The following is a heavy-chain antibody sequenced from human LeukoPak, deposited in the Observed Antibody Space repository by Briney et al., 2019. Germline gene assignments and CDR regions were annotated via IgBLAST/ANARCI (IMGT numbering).Heavy chain of an antibody. J-gene: IGHJ4*02. CDR2: IHAGNGNT. Sequence: ASVKVSCKASGYTFTSYAMHWVRQAPGQRLEWMGWIHAGNGNTKYSQKFQGRVTMTEDTSTDTAYMELSSLRSEDTAVYYCATGSGWYGDYWGQGTLVTVSS. CDR3: ATGSGWYGDY. CDR1: GYTFTSYA. V-gene: IGHV1-3*01. D-gene: IGHD6-19*01.